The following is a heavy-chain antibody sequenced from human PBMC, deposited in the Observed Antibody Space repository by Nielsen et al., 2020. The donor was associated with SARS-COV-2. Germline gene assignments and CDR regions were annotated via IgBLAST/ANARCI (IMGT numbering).Heavy chain of an antibody. V-gene: IGHV1-2*04. CDR3: ARAVGAYRDYYYGMDV. J-gene: IGHJ6*02. CDR1: GYTFTSYD. CDR2: INPNSGGT. D-gene: IGHD1-26*01. Sequence: ASVKVSCKASGYTFTSYDINWVRQATGQGLEWMGWINPNSGGTNYAQKFQGWVTMTRDTSISTAYMELSRLRSDDTAVYYCARAVGAYRDYYYGMDVWGQGTTVTVSS.